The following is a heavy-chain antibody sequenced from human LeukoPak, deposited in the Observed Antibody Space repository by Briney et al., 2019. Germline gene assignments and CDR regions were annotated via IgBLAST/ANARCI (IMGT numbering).Heavy chain of an antibody. CDR3: AKDFRQPHDAFDI. CDR1: GFXFSNCA. Sequence: PGGSLRLSCAASGFXFSNCAISWVRQAPGKGLEWVSAISSSGDNSYYADSVKGRFTISRDNSKNTLYLQMNSLRVEDAAVYYCAKDFRQPHDAFDIWGQGRMVTVSS. CDR2: ISSSGDNS. D-gene: IGHD6-6*01. V-gene: IGHV3-23*01. J-gene: IGHJ3*02.